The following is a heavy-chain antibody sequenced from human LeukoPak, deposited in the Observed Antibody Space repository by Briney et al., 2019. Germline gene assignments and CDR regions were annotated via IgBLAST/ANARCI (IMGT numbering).Heavy chain of an antibody. CDR3: TKRGAEVGTTVAPGDY. D-gene: IGHD1-26*01. V-gene: IGHV3-9*01. CDR2: ISWNSGSI. Sequence: GGSLRLSRAASGFTFDDYAMHWVRQAPGKGLEWVSGISWNSGSIGYADSVKGRFTISRDNAKNSLYLQMNSLRAEDTAVYYCTKRGAEVGTTVAPGDYWGQGTLVTVSS. CDR1: GFTFDDYA. J-gene: IGHJ4*02.